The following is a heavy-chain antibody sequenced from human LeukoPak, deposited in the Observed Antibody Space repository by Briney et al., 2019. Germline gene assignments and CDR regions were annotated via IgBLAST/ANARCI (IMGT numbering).Heavy chain of an antibody. CDR1: GGSISSGDYY. J-gene: IGHJ4*02. Sequence: PSETLSLTCTVSGGSISSGDYYWSWIRQPPGKGLEWIGYIYYSGSTYYNPSLKSRVTISVDTSKNQLSLKLSPVTAADTAVYYCAREADYYDSSGYYYSPLYYFDYWGQGTLVTVSS. D-gene: IGHD3-22*01. CDR3: AREADYYDSSGYYYSPLYYFDY. CDR2: IYYSGST. V-gene: IGHV4-30-4*01.